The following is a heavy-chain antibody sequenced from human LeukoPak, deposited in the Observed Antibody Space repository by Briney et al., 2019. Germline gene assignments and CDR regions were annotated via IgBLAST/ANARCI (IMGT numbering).Heavy chain of an antibody. D-gene: IGHD3-10*01. J-gene: IGHJ4*02. V-gene: IGHV3-30*04. CDR1: GFTFSSYA. Sequence: PGGSLRLSCAASGFTFSSYAMSWVRQAPGKGLERVAVISYDGSNKYYADSVKGRFTISRDNSKNTLYLQMNSLRAEDTAVYYCARDYYGSGSYYTIKGYFDYWGQGTLVTVSS. CDR2: ISYDGSNK. CDR3: ARDYYGSGSYYTIKGYFDY.